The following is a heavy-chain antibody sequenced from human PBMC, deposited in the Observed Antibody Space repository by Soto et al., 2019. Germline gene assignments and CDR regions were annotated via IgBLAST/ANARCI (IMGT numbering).Heavy chain of an antibody. CDR3: ARVNYYHSYYYYYGMDV. D-gene: IGHD3-22*01. CDR1: GGTFSSYA. CDR2: IIPIFGTA. Sequence: SVKVSCKASGGTFSSYAISWVRQAPGQGLEWMGGIIPIFGTANYAQKFQGRVTITADESTSTAYMGLSSLRSEDTAVYYCARVNYYHSYYYYYGMDVWGQGTTVTVSS. V-gene: IGHV1-69*13. J-gene: IGHJ6*02.